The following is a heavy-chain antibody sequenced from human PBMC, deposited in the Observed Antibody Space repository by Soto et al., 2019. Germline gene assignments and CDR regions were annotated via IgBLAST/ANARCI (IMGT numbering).Heavy chain of an antibody. Sequence: GGSLRLSCAASGFTFTNTWMSWVRPAPGKGLEWVANIKQDGSEKYYVDSVKGRFTISRDNAKNSLYLRMNSLRAADTAVYYCALGSPRGRAPGLKGVGHWGQATLVTVSS. CDR1: GFTFTNTW. CDR2: IKQDGSEK. V-gene: IGHV3-7*03. D-gene: IGHD1-26*01. CDR3: ALGSPRGRAPGLKGVGH. J-gene: IGHJ4*02.